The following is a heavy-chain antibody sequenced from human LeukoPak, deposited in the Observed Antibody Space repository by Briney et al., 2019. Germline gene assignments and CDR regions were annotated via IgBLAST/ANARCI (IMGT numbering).Heavy chain of an antibody. CDR3: AKMYSSSSNYYYYYYMDV. Sequence: GGSLRLSCAASGFTFSSYAMSWVRQAPGKGLEWVSAISGSGGSTYYADSVKGRFTISRDNSKNTLYLQMNSLRAEDTAVYYCAKMYSSSSNYYYYYYMDVWGKGTTVTVSS. V-gene: IGHV3-23*01. J-gene: IGHJ6*03. CDR2: ISGSGGST. D-gene: IGHD6-6*01. CDR1: GFTFSSYA.